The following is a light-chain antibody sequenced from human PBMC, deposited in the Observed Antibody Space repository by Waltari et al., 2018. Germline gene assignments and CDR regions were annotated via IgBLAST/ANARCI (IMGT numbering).Light chain of an antibody. CDR3: ASWDDSLNGYV. CDR1: SSKIGSNA. Sequence: QSVLTQPPSASGTPGQRVTISCSGSSSKIGSNALNRYPHLPGTAPKLLIYSHDQRPSGVPDRFSGSKSGTSPSLAITGLQSEDEAHYYCASWDDSLNGYVFGTGTKVTVL. V-gene: IGLV1-44*01. CDR2: SHD. J-gene: IGLJ1*01.